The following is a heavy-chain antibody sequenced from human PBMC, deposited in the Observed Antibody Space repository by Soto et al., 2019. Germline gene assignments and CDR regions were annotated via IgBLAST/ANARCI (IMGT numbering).Heavy chain of an antibody. CDR1: GFTFSSYA. CDR2: ISGSGGST. V-gene: IGHV3-23*01. J-gene: IGHJ4*02. D-gene: IGHD6-13*01. CDR3: AKSRSSWYGRFDY. Sequence: EVQLLESGGGLVQPGGSLRLSCAASGFTFSSYAMSWVRQAPGKGLEWVSAISGSGGSTYYADAVKGRFTISRDNSKNTLYLQMSSLRAEDTAVYYCAKSRSSWYGRFDYWGQGTLVTVSS.